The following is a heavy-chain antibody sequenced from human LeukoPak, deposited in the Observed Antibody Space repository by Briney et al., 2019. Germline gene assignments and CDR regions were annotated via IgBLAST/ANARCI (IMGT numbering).Heavy chain of an antibody. D-gene: IGHD2-15*01. CDR2: IYSDGST. CDR1: GFTVSSNY. Sequence: GGSLRLSCAASGFTVSSNYMSWVRQAPGKGLEWVSVIYSDGSTYYADSVKGRFTISRDNSKNTLYLQMNSLRAEDTAVYYCARDVYCSGGSCYQHWGLGTLVTVSS. V-gene: IGHV3-53*01. J-gene: IGHJ1*01. CDR3: ARDVYCSGGSCYQH.